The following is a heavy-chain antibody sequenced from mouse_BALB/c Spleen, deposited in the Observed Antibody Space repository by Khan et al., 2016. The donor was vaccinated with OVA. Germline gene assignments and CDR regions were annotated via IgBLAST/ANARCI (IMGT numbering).Heavy chain of an antibody. D-gene: IGHD2-1*01. CDR3: TRSGYGTFAY. V-gene: IGHV1S81*02. CDR2: INPNNGDT. J-gene: IGHJ3*01. CDR1: GYIFTSYY. Sequence: QVHVKQSGAELMKPGASVRLSCKASGYIFTSYYMYWVKQRPGQGLEWIGEINPNNGDTNFNEKLKSKATLTVDKSSSTAYMQLSSLTSEDSAVYYCTRSGYGTFAYWGQGTLVTVSA.